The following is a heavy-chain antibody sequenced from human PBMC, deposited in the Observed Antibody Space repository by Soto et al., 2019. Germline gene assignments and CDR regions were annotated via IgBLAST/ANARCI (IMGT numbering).Heavy chain of an antibody. D-gene: IGHD4-17*01. J-gene: IGHJ4*02. CDR2: ISYDGSNK. CDR3: AKDDSPPATVIFYYIFDY. CDR1: GFTFSSYG. Sequence: PGGSLRLSCAASGFTFSSYGMHWVRQAPGKGLEWVAVISYDGSNKYYADSVKGRFTISRDNSKNTLYLQMNSLRAEDTAVYYCAKDDSPPATVIFYYIFDYWGQGTLVTVSS. V-gene: IGHV3-30*18.